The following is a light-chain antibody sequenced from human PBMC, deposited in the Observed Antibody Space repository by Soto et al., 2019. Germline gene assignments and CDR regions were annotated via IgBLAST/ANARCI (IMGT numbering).Light chain of an antibody. V-gene: IGKV3-20*01. J-gene: IGKJ5*01. CDR1: QSVSSSY. Sequence: EIVVTQSPGTLSLSTGERATLSCRASQSVSSSYLAWYQQKPGQAPRLLIYGASSRATGIPDRFSGSGSGTDFTLTISRLEPEDFAVYYCQQYGSSPFTFGQGTRLEIK. CDR3: QQYGSSPFT. CDR2: GAS.